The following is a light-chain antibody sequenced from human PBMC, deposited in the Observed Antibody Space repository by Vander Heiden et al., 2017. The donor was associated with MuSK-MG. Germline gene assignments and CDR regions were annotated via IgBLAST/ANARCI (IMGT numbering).Light chain of an antibody. CDR2: SAS. V-gene: IGKV1-39*01. CDR1: QNISNY. J-gene: IGKJ1*01. CDR3: QQCYNTPRT. Sequence: DIQMTQSPSSLSASVGDRATIPCRASQNISNYLNWYQQKPGKAPQFLIYSASTLQSGVPSRFSGSGSGTDFTLTISRLQPEDFATYFCQQCYNTPRTFGQGTKVEIK.